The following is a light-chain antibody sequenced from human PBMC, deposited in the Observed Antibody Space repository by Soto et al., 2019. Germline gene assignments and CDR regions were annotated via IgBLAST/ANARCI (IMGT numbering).Light chain of an antibody. Sequence: QSVLTQTPSASGTPGQRVTISCSGSSSNIGGNPVNWYHRLPGTAPKLLIYNNNQRPSGVPDRFSGSKSGTSASLAISGLQSEDEADYYCAAWDDSLNGPLFGGGTQLTVL. V-gene: IGLV1-44*01. CDR2: NNN. CDR1: SSNIGGNP. J-gene: IGLJ2*01. CDR3: AAWDDSLNGPL.